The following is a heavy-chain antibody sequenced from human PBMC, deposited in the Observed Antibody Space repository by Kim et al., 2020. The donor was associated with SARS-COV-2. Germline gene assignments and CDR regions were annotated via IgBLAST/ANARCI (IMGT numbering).Heavy chain of an antibody. D-gene: IGHD3-3*01. CDR3: ARDPAITIFGVVGPFDY. Sequence: ASVKVSCKASGYTFTGYYMHWVRQAPGQGLEWMGWINPNSGGTNYAQKFQGRVTMTRDTSISTAYMELSRLRSDDTAVYYCARDPAITIFGVVGPFDYWGQGTLVTVSS. CDR1: GYTFTGYY. J-gene: IGHJ4*02. CDR2: INPNSGGT. V-gene: IGHV1-2*02.